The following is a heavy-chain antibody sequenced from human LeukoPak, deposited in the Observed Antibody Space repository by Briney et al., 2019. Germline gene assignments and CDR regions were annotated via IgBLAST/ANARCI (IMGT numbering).Heavy chain of an antibody. CDR2: ISWNSGSI. D-gene: IGHD6-13*01. J-gene: IGHJ4*02. V-gene: IGHV3-9*01. CDR3: AKDKGSSWFGHYFDY. CDR1: GLTFDDYA. Sequence: GGSLRLSCAASGLTFDDYAMHWVRQAPGKGLEWVSGISWNSGSIGYADSVKGRFTISRDNAKNSLYLQMNSLRAEDTALYYCAKDKGSSWFGHYFDYWGQGTLVTVSS.